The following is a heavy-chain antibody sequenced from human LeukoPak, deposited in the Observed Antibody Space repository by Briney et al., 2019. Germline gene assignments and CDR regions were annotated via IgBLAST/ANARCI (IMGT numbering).Heavy chain of an antibody. J-gene: IGHJ4*02. Sequence: SETLSLTCAVYGGSFSGYYWSWIRQPPGKGLEWIGEINHSGSTNYNPSLKSRVTISVDTSKNQFSLKLSSVTAADTAVYYCARTGTEYYYDSSGYFDYWGQGTLVTVSS. CDR3: ARTGTEYYYDSSGYFDY. CDR2: INHSGST. CDR1: GGSFSGYY. V-gene: IGHV4-34*01. D-gene: IGHD3-22*01.